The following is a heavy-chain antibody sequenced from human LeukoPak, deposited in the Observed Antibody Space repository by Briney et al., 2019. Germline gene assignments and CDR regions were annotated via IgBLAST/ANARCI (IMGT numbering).Heavy chain of an antibody. Sequence: ASVKVSCKASGYTFTSYGISWVRQAPGQGLEWMGWINPNSGGTNYAQKFQGRVTMTRDTSISTAYMELSRLRSDDTAVYYCARPHVLHYFDYWGQGTLVTVSS. CDR1: GYTFTSYG. CDR3: ARPHVLHYFDY. J-gene: IGHJ4*02. CDR2: INPNSGGT. D-gene: IGHD5-18*01. V-gene: IGHV1-2*02.